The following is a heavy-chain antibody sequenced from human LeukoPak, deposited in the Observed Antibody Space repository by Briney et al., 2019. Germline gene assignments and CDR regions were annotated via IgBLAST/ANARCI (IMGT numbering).Heavy chain of an antibody. J-gene: IGHJ4*02. CDR1: GFTFSSYA. Sequence: GGSLRLSCAAPGFTFSSYAMSWVRQAPGKGLEWVSAISGSGGSTYYADSVKGRFTISRDNSENTLYLQMNSLRAEDTAVYYCAKRYCSSTSCYVDYWGQGTLVTVSS. CDR2: ISGSGGST. D-gene: IGHD2-2*01. CDR3: AKRYCSSTSCYVDY. V-gene: IGHV3-23*01.